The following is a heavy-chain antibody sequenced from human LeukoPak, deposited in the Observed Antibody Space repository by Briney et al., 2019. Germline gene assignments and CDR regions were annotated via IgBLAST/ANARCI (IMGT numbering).Heavy chain of an antibody. J-gene: IGHJ4*02. CDR1: GGYISNSDYY. Sequence: SGTLPLTCAGAGGYISNSDYYGGWTRQPPGKGLGWICSIYYSGSTYYNSSLSSRLTISVDTSKIQFSLKLSSVSAADTAVYYCARHGSLHGYSGYDFPFDYWGQGTLVTVSS. CDR3: ARHGSLHGYSGYDFPFDY. D-gene: IGHD5-12*01. V-gene: IGHV4-39*01. CDR2: IYYSGST.